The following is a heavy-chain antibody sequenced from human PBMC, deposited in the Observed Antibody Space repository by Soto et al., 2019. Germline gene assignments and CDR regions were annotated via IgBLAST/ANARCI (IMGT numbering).Heavy chain of an antibody. CDR2: IYYSGST. CDR1: GGSISSYY. CDR3: ARSVWGIINFDS. J-gene: IGHJ4*02. V-gene: IGHV4-59*01. D-gene: IGHD3-10*01. Sequence: SETLSLTCTVSGGSISSYYWSWIRQPPGKGLEWIGYIYYSGSTNYNPSLKSRVTISVDTSKNQFSLKLRSVTAADTAVYYCARSVWGIINFDSWGQGVLVTVSS.